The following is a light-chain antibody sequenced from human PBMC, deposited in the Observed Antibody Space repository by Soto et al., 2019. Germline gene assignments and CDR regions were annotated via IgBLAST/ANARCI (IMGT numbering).Light chain of an antibody. CDR3: ISYAVTSSPFYV. V-gene: IGLV2-14*01. Sequence: QSALTQPASVSGSPGQSITISCTGTSSDIGGYYYVSWYQQHPGKAPKLSISGVNNRPSGVSDRFSGSKSGNTASLTISGLQAEDEADYYCISYAVTSSPFYVFGTGTKVTVL. CDR1: SSDIGGYYY. J-gene: IGLJ1*01. CDR2: GVN.